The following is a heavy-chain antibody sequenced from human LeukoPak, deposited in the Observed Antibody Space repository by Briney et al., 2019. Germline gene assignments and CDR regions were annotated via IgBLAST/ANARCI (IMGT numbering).Heavy chain of an antibody. Sequence: GGSLRLSCTASGITFSSYAMHWVRQAPGKGLEWVAVISYDGSNKYYADSVKGRFTISRDNSKNTLYLQMNSLKTEDTAVYYCTTDPYYYDSLWGQGTLVTVSS. CDR3: TTDPYYYDSL. J-gene: IGHJ4*02. CDR2: ISYDGSNK. D-gene: IGHD3-22*01. CDR1: GITFSSYA. V-gene: IGHV3-30-3*01.